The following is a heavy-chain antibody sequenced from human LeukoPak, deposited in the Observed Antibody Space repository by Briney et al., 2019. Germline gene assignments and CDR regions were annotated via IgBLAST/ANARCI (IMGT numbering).Heavy chain of an antibody. V-gene: IGHV4-34*01. CDR1: GGSFSGYY. CDR3: ARALERYYYDSSGYYAHFDY. D-gene: IGHD3-22*01. Sequence: SETLSLTCAVDGGSFSGYYWSWIRQPPEKGLEWIGEINHSGSPKYNPSLKSRVTISGDTSKNQFSLKLRSVTAADTAVYYCARALERYYYDSSGYYAHFDYWGQGTLVTVSS. J-gene: IGHJ4*02. CDR2: INHSGSP.